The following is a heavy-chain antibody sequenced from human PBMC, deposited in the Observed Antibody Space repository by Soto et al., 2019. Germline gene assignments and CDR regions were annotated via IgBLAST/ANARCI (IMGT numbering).Heavy chain of an antibody. CDR2: TYYSGST. Sequence: KTSETLSLTCTVSGGSISNGGYYWSWIRQHPGKGLEWIGYTYYSGSTYYNPSLKSRVTISVDTSKNQFSLKLSSVTAADTAVYYCARNHGYYNFWSGYKYSYGMDVWGQGTTVTV. J-gene: IGHJ6*02. CDR1: GGSISNGGYY. D-gene: IGHD3-3*01. V-gene: IGHV4-31*03. CDR3: ARNHGYYNFWSGYKYSYGMDV.